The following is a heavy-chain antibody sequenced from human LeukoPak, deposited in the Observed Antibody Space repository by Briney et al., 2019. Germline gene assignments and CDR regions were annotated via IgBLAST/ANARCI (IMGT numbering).Heavy chain of an antibody. D-gene: IGHD4-17*01. CDR3: AKDSSQSYGDYYFDY. J-gene: IGHJ4*02. CDR1: GFTFSTYA. Sequence: GGSLRLSCAASGFTFSTYAMSWVRQAPGKGLEWVSGISGSGTSTYYADSVKGRFTISRDNSKNTLYLQMNSLRAEDTAVYYCAKDSSQSYGDYYFDYWGQGTLVTVSS. V-gene: IGHV3-23*01. CDR2: ISGSGTST.